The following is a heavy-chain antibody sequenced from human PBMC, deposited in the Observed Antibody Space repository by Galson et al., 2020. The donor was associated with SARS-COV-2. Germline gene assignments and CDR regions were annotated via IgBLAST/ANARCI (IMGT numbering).Heavy chain of an antibody. CDR3: ARVDCSGGSCEPGNY. CDR2: IKHDGSEK. V-gene: IGHV3-7*03. CDR1: GFGFSYYW. D-gene: IGHD2-15*01. J-gene: IGHJ4*02. Sequence: GGSLRLSCEASGFGFSYYWMSWVRQAPGRGLEWVANIKHDGSEKYYVDSVKGRFTISRDNPKNSLYLQMNNRRVEDTAVYHCARVDCSGGSCEPGNYWGQGTLVTVSS.